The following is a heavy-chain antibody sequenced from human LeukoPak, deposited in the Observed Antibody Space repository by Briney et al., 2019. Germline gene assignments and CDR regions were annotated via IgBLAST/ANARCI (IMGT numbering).Heavy chain of an antibody. V-gene: IGHV3-74*01. CDR2: MDSDGRFT. Sequence: PGGSLRLSCAASGFTLSDYWMHWVRQAPGKGLMWVSRMDSDGRFTTYADSVKGRFTISRDNAKNTLYLQINSLRAEDTAVYYCARQSYYYDSSGYYHDYWGQGTLVTVSS. CDR1: GFTLSDYW. D-gene: IGHD3-22*01. J-gene: IGHJ4*02. CDR3: ARQSYYYDSSGYYHDY.